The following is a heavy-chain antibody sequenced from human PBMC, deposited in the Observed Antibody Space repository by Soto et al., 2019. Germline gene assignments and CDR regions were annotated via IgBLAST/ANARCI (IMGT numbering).Heavy chain of an antibody. CDR3: AHGVYDILTGYTNWFDP. CDR1: GFSLSTSGVG. Sequence: QITLKESGPTLVKPTQTLTLTCTFSGFSLSTSGVGVGWIRQPPGKALEWLALIYWDDDKRYSPSLKSRLTLTKDTSKNQVVLTMTNMDPVDTATYYCAHGVYDILTGYTNWFDPWGQGTLVTVSS. V-gene: IGHV2-5*02. CDR2: IYWDDDK. D-gene: IGHD3-9*01. J-gene: IGHJ5*02.